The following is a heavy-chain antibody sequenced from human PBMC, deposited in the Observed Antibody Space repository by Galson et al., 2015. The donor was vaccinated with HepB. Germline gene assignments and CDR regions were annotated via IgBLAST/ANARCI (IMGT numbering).Heavy chain of an antibody. CDR1: GFTFSSYW. J-gene: IGHJ4*02. CDR3: ARAKDIVVVPAAIGY. Sequence: SLRLSCAASGFTFSSYWMSWVRQAPGKGLEWVANIKQDGSEKYYVDSVKGRFTISRDNAKNSLYLQMNSLRAEDTAVYYCARAKDIVVVPAAIGYWGQGTLVTVSS. V-gene: IGHV3-7*04. CDR2: IKQDGSEK. D-gene: IGHD2-2*01.